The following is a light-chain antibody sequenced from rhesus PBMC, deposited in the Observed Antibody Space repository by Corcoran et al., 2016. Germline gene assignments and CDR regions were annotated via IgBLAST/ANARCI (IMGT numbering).Light chain of an antibody. CDR3: LQHNSYPWT. CDR2: AAS. CDR1: QGISSY. J-gene: IGKJ1*01. V-gene: IGKV1-28*01. Sequence: DIQMTQSPSSLSASVGDTVTITCRASQGISSYLNWFQQKPGKAPKLLSYAASNLESGVPSRFSGSGSGTEFTLTISSLQPEDFAAYYCLQHNSYPWTFGQGTKVEIK.